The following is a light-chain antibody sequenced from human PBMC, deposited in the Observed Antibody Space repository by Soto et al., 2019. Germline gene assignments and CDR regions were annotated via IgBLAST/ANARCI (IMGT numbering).Light chain of an antibody. CDR1: SGHSSYA. CDR2: LNSDGSH. V-gene: IGLV4-69*01. CDR3: QTWGTGIHV. J-gene: IGLJ1*01. Sequence: QLVLTQSPSASASLGASVKLTCTLSSGHSSYAIAWHQQQPEKGPRYLMKLNSDGSHSKGDGIPDRFSGSSSGAERYHIISGLQSEDEADYYCQTWGTGIHVFGTGTKLTVL.